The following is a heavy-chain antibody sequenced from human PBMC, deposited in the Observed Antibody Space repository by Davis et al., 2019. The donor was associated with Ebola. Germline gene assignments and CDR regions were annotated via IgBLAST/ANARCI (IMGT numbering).Heavy chain of an antibody. CDR3: ASRALLLTGNYYYYYYGMDV. V-gene: IGHV1-8*02. D-gene: IGHD1-20*01. CDR2: INSSGGNT. Sequence: SVTVSCKASVGTFISYAITWVRQAPGQALEWMGIINSSGGNTGYAQKFQGRVTMTRNTSISTAYMELSSLRSEDTAVYYCASRALLLTGNYYYYYYGMDVWGQGTTVTVSS. CDR1: VGTFISYA. J-gene: IGHJ6*02.